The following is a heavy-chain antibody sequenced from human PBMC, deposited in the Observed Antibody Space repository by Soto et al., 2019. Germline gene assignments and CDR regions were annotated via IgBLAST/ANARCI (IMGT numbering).Heavy chain of an antibody. CDR2: ISGSGGST. CDR1: GFTFSSYA. Sequence: GGCLRLSCAASGFTFSSYAMSWVRQEPGKGLEWVSAISGSGGSTYYADSVKGRFTISRDNSKNTLYLQMNSLRAEDTAVYYCAKDRDYGEHHLDYWGQGTLVTVSS. CDR3: AKDRDYGEHHLDY. V-gene: IGHV3-23*01. D-gene: IGHD4-17*01. J-gene: IGHJ4*02.